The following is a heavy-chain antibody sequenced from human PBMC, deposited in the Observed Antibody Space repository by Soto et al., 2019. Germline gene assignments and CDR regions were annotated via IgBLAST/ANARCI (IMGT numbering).Heavy chain of an antibody. CDR3: AKDGNGVWDGYYYMDV. Sequence: QVQLVESGGGVVQPGRSLRLSCAASGFTFSSYGMHWVRQAPGKGLEWVAVISYDGSNKYYADYVKGRFTISRDNSKNTLYLQMNSLRAEDTAVYYCAKDGNGVWDGYYYMDVWGKGTTVTVSS. CDR1: GFTFSSYG. D-gene: IGHD2-8*01. J-gene: IGHJ6*03. V-gene: IGHV3-30*18. CDR2: ISYDGSNK.